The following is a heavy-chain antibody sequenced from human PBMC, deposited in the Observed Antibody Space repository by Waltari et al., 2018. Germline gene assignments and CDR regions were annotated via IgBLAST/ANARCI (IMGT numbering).Heavy chain of an antibody. CDR2: IHNNGTT. J-gene: IGHJ4*02. CDR1: GCSMTSDY. D-gene: IGHD3-16*01. CDR3: ARVPVMTPGGGPFDH. V-gene: IGHV4-59*01. Sequence: QLQLHESGPGLVKPSETLSLSCTISGCSMTSDYWTWLRPPPGKELDSIGYIHNNGTTKYNPSLKGRVTISMDTSKNQFSLKLSSVTAADTAMYYCARVPVMTPGGGPFDHWGQGILVTVSS.